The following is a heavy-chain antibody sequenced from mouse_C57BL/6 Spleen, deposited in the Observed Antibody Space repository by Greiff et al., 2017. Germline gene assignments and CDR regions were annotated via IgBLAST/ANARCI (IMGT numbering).Heavy chain of an antibody. D-gene: IGHD2-2*01. Sequence: QVQLKQSGPELVKPGASVKISCKASGYAFSSSWMNWVKQRPGKGLEWIGRIYPGDGDTNYNGKFKGKGTLTADKSSSTAYMQLSSLTSEDSAVYFCARTMVTYFDYWGQGTTLTVSS. CDR3: ARTMVTYFDY. J-gene: IGHJ2*01. CDR2: IYPGDGDT. V-gene: IGHV1-82*01. CDR1: GYAFSSSW.